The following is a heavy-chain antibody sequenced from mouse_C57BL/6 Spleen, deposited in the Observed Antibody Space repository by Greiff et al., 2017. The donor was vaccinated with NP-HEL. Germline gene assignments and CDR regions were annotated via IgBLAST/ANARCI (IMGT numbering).Heavy chain of an antibody. CDR1: GYTFTSYW. CDR2: IHPNSGST. D-gene: IGHD2-3*01. CDR3: ARWNGYYDLDY. V-gene: IGHV1-64*01. J-gene: IGHJ2*01. Sequence: QVQLQQPGAELVKPGASVKLSCKASGYTFTSYWMHWVKQRPGQGLEWIGMIHPNSGSTNYNEKFKSKATLTVDKSSSTAYMQLSSLTYEDSAVYYCARWNGYYDLDYWGQGTTLTVSS.